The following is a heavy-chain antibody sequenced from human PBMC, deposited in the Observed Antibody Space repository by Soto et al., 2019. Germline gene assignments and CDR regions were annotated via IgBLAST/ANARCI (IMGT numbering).Heavy chain of an antibody. V-gene: IGHV1-2*02. D-gene: IGHD6-19*01. Sequence: VASVKVSCKASGYNLGAYYTYWVRQAPGQGLEWMGWINPNSGGTNYAQKFQGRVTMTRDTSISTAYMELSRLRSDDTAVYYCARDDTVAGVDYWGQGTLVTVSS. CDR3: ARDDTVAGVDY. CDR2: INPNSGGT. J-gene: IGHJ4*02. CDR1: GYNLGAYY.